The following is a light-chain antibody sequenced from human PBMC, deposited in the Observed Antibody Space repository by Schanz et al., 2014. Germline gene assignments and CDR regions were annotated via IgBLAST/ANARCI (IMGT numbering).Light chain of an antibody. V-gene: IGLV1-44*01. J-gene: IGLJ3*02. CDR2: SNN. Sequence: QSVLTQPPSASGTPGQRVTISCSGSSANIGINYVYWYQQLPGTAPKLLIYSNNQRPSGVPDRFSGSKSGTSASLAISGLQSEDEADYHCAAWDDSLNGRVFGGGTKLTVL. CDR3: AAWDDSLNGRV. CDR1: SANIGINY.